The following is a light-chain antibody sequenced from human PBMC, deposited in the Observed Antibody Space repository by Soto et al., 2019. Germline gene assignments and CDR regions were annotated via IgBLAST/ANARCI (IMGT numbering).Light chain of an antibody. CDR2: SDN. CDR1: SSNVGTNH. CDR3: ATRDERLSGRV. Sequence: QLVLTQPPSASGTPGQRVTISCSGSSSNVGTNHVNWYQQLPGTAPKLLIYSDNQRPSGVPDRFSGSKSGTSASLAISGLQSEDEADYYCATRDERLSGRVFGGGTQLTVL. V-gene: IGLV1-44*01. J-gene: IGLJ7*01.